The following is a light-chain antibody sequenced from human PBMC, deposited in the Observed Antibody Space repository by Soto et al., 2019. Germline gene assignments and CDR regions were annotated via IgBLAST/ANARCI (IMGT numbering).Light chain of an antibody. V-gene: IGKV3-11*01. CDR2: DAS. CDR1: QSVSSY. J-gene: IGKJ4*01. CDR3: QQRSNWPLLT. Sequence: EIVLTQSPSTLSLSPGERATLSCRASQSVSSYLAWYQQTPGQAPRLLIYDASNRATGIPARFSGSGSGTDFTLTISSLEPEDCAVYYCQQRSNWPLLTVGGGTKVEIK.